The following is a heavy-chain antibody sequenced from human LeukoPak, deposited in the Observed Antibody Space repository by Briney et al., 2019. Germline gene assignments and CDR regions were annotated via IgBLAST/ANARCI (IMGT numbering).Heavy chain of an antibody. D-gene: IGHD4/OR15-4a*01. CDR1: GGTFSGYA. Sequence: SVRVSCKASGGTFSGYAVIWVRQAPGQGLEWMGGTVPLKYAQKFQGRVTFTTDESTSTAFMELSSLTSEDTAVYFCARAPYGVYSGDFYAYYMDVWGKGTTVIVSS. J-gene: IGHJ6*03. CDR3: ARAPYGVYSGDFYAYYMDV. V-gene: IGHV1-69*05. CDR2: TVPL.